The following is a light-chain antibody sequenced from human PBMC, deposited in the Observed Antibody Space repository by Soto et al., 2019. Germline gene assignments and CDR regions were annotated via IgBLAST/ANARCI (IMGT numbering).Light chain of an antibody. Sequence: NFLLTQPHSVSESPGKTVTISCTRSSGSIASNYVQWYQQRPGSAPTTVIHEDNQRPSGVPDRFSGSIDSSSNSASLTISGRKSEDEADYYCQSYDSSNRVFGGGTKLTVL. CDR3: QSYDSSNRV. J-gene: IGLJ3*02. CDR1: SGSIASNY. V-gene: IGLV6-57*04. CDR2: EDN.